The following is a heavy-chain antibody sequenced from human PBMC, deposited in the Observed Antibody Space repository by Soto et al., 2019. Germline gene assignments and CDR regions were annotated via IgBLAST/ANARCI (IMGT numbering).Heavy chain of an antibody. Sequence: GGSLRLSCAASGFTFSSYSMNWVRQAPGKGLEWVSYISSSSSTIYYADSVKGRFTISRDNAKNSLYLQMNSLRAEDTAVYYCATDQHVDLESKVVPAAMGFDYYYYYMDVWGKGTTVTVSS. J-gene: IGHJ6*03. CDR3: ATDQHVDLESKVVPAAMGFDYYYYYMDV. CDR1: GFTFSSYS. CDR2: ISSSSSTI. D-gene: IGHD2-2*01. V-gene: IGHV3-48*01.